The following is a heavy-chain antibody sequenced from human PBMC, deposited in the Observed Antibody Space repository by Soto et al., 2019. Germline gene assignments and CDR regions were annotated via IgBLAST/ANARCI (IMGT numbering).Heavy chain of an antibody. V-gene: IGHV4-34*01. CDR1: GGSFSGYY. CDR3: ARVGVDYGAAEHFQH. J-gene: IGHJ1*01. Sequence: SETLSLTCAVYGGSFSGYYWSWIRQPPGKGLEWIGEINHSGSTNYNPSLKSRVTISVDTSKNQFSLKLSSVTAADTAVYYCARVGVDYGAAEHFQHWGQGTLVTVSS. CDR2: INHSGST. D-gene: IGHD4-17*01.